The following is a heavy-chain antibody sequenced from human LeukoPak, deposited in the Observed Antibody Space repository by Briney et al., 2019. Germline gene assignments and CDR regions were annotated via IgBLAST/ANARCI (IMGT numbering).Heavy chain of an antibody. J-gene: IGHJ4*02. CDR2: INSDATST. Sequence: GGSLRLSCAASGFTFSIYWMHWVRQAPGKGLVWVSRINSDATSTTYADSVKGRFTISRDTARNTLYLQMNSLRAEDTAVYYCARVGYSYGSYYFDYWGQGTLVTVS. D-gene: IGHD5-18*01. CDR1: GFTFSIYW. V-gene: IGHV3-74*01. CDR3: ARVGYSYGSYYFDY.